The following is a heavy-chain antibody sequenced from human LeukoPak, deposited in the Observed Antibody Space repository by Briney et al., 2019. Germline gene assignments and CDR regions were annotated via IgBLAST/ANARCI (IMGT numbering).Heavy chain of an antibody. CDR1: GYTLTELS. V-gene: IGHV1-24*01. Sequence: ASVKVSCKVSGYTLTELSMHWVRQAPGKGLEWMGGFDPEDGETIYAQKFQGRVTMTRDTSISTAYMELSRLRSDDTAVYYCARVPIYCTNGVCFPNAFDIWGQGTMVTVSS. D-gene: IGHD2-8*01. J-gene: IGHJ3*02. CDR2: FDPEDGET. CDR3: ARVPIYCTNGVCFPNAFDI.